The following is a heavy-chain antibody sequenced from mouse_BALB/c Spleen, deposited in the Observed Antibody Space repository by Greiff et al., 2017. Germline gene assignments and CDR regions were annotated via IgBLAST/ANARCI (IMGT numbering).Heavy chain of an antibody. D-gene: IGHD1-1*01. Sequence: VQLKESGPGLVAPSQSLSITCTVSGFSLTSYGVHWVRQPPGKGLEWLGVIWAGGSTNYNSALMSRLSISKDNSKSQVFLKMNSLQTDDTAMYYCARGDYYGSRYYYAMDYWGQGTSVTVSS. CDR1: GFSLTSYG. CDR2: IWAGGST. J-gene: IGHJ4*01. CDR3: ARGDYYGSRYYYAMDY. V-gene: IGHV2-9*02.